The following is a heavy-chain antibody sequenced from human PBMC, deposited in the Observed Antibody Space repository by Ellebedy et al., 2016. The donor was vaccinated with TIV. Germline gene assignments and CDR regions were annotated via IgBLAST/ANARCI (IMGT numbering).Heavy chain of an antibody. CDR2: VSSSSSYI. D-gene: IGHD3-22*01. CDR3: AIISRSRYYYDSSGYEEQPDDY. J-gene: IGHJ4*02. Sequence: PGGSLRLSCAASGFTFSSYSMNWVRQAPGKGLEWVSSVSSSSSYIYYAVSVKGRFTISRDNAKNSLYLQMNSLRAEDTAVYYCAIISRSRYYYDSSGYEEQPDDYWGQGTLVTVSS. V-gene: IGHV3-21*01. CDR1: GFTFSSYS.